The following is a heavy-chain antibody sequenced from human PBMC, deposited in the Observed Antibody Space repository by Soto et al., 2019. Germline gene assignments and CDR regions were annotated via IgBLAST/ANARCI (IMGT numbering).Heavy chain of an antibody. Sequence: SSTXSLTCTFSVGSIIIYYFIWIRHPPGKGLEWIGYIYYSGSTNYNPSLKSRVTISVETSKKQFSLKLSSVTAADTAVYYCERGKEMDTIRSKYYFEYWGQRTLV. V-gene: IGHV4-59*01. D-gene: IGHD5-18*01. CDR3: ERGKEMDTIRSKYYFEY. CDR2: IYYSGST. J-gene: IGHJ4*02. CDR1: VGSIIIYY.